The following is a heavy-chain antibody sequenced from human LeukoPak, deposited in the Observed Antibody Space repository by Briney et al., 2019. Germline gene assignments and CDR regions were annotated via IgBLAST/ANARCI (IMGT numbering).Heavy chain of an antibody. Sequence: SETLSLTCTVSGGSISSYHWSWIRQPPGKGLEWIGFFYYSGSTNYNPSLKSRVTISVDTSKNQFSLKLSSVTAEDTAVYYCAIESAFDIWGQGTMVTVSS. CDR2: FYYSGST. CDR3: AIESAFDI. V-gene: IGHV4-59*01. CDR1: GGSISSYH. J-gene: IGHJ3*02.